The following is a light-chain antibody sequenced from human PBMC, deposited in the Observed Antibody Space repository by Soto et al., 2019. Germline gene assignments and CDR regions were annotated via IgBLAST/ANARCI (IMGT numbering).Light chain of an antibody. Sequence: EIVMTQSPATLSVSPGERATLSCRARQSVSSNLAWYQQNPGQAPRLLLYGASTRATGIPARFSGSGSGTEFTLTISSLQSEDFAVYYCQQYNNWPFTFGPGTKVDIK. CDR1: QSVSSN. CDR2: GAS. CDR3: QQYNNWPFT. J-gene: IGKJ3*01. V-gene: IGKV3-15*01.